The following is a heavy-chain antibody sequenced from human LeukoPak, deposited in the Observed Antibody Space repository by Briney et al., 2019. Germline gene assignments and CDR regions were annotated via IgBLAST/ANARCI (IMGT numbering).Heavy chain of an antibody. Sequence: PGGSLRLSCAASGFIVSQNYMSWVRQAPGKGLEWVSVIFRGDDTNYVDSVKGRFTIFRDNSKNTLYLQMDSLTAEDTAVYYCARHVWFGEHNGHENWFDPWGQGTLDIVSS. J-gene: IGHJ5*02. CDR2: IFRGDDT. D-gene: IGHD3-10*01. CDR3: ARHVWFGEHNGHENWFDP. CDR1: GFIVSQNY. V-gene: IGHV3-66*04.